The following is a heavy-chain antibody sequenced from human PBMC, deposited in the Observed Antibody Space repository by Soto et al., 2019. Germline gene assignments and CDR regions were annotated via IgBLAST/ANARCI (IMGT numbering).Heavy chain of an antibody. D-gene: IGHD3-10*01. V-gene: IGHV2-5*02. Sequence: QITLKESGPTLVKPTQTLTLTCTFSGFSLTTRGPGVGWIRQPPGKALEWLAVIYWDEDKRYSPSLKNRLTITKDTSKTQVVLTLTNRDPVDPATYYCAHTDYYGSWNFGHWGQGTLVTVSS. CDR1: GFSLTTRGPG. CDR2: IYWDEDK. J-gene: IGHJ4*02. CDR3: AHTDYYGSWNFGH.